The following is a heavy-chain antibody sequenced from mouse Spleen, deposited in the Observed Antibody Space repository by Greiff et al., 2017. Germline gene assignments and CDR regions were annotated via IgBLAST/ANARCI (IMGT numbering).Heavy chain of an antibody. D-gene: IGHD2-3*01. J-gene: IGHJ1*03. CDR1: GFTFSSYA. CDR3: ARDDGGYYPHWYFDV. CDR2: ISDGGSYT. Sequence: EVQLVESGGGLVKPGGSLKLSCAASGFTFSSYAMSWVRQTPEKRLEWVATISDGGSYTYYPDNVKGRFTISRDNAKNNLYLQMSHLKSEDTAMYYCARDDGGYYPHWYFDVWGTGTTVTVSA. V-gene: IGHV5-4*01.